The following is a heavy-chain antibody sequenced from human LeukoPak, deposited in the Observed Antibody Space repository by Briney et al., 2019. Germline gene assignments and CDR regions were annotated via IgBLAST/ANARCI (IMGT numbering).Heavy chain of an antibody. CDR2: IYYSGST. CDR3: ARMDGYNDFDY. V-gene: IGHV4-39*01. D-gene: IGHD5-24*01. Sequence: KASETLSLTCTVSGGSISSSRYYWGWIRQPPGKGVEWIGSIYYSGSTYYTPSLKTRVNISVDTSKTQCSLQLSSLTAADTAVYYCARMDGYNDFDYWGQGTLVTVSS. CDR1: GGSISSSRYY. J-gene: IGHJ4*02.